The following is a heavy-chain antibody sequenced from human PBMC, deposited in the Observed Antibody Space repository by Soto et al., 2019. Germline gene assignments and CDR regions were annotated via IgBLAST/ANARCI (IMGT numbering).Heavy chain of an antibody. Sequence: PGGSLRLSCAASGFTFSSYAMSWVRQAPGKGLEWVSAISGSGGSTYYADSVKGRFTISRDNSKNTLYLQMSSLRAEDTAVYYCVKVPRGGLAAPFDYWGQGTLVTVSS. CDR3: VKVPRGGLAAPFDY. J-gene: IGHJ4*02. V-gene: IGHV3-23*01. CDR2: ISGSGGST. CDR1: GFTFSSYA. D-gene: IGHD6-6*01.